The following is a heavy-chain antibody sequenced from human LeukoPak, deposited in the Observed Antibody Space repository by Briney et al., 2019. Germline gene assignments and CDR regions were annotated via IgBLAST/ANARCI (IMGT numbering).Heavy chain of an antibody. Sequence: SETLSLTCSVSGGSISSYYWSWLRQPPGKGLEGSGYIYYSGSTNYNPSLKRRVTISVDTFKNQFSLRLSSVTAADTAVYYCARGPGAATQEAFDSWGQGTLVTVSS. CDR1: GGSISSYY. CDR3: ARGPGAATQEAFDS. V-gene: IGHV4-59*12. CDR2: IYYSGST. J-gene: IGHJ5*01. D-gene: IGHD2-15*01.